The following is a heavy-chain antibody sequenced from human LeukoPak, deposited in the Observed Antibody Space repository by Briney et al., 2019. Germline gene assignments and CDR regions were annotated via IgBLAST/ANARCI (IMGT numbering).Heavy chain of an antibody. CDR1: GFIVRNYY. CDR3: ARAAARGYFDY. Sequence: GGSLRLSCAASGFIVRNYYLSWVRQAPGKGLEWVSVIYSGGSTYYADSVKGRFTISRDNSKNTLYLQMNSLRAEDTAVYYCARAAARGYFDYWGQGTLVTVSS. CDR2: IYSGGST. V-gene: IGHV3-66*01. D-gene: IGHD6-6*01. J-gene: IGHJ4*02.